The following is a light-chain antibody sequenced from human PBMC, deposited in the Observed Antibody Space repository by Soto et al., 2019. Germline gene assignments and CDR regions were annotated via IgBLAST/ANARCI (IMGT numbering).Light chain of an antibody. J-gene: IGKJ4*02. V-gene: IGKV1-5*01. Sequence: DIKVNQGPAIVSAYVGDRVTITCRASQSISSWLAWYQQRPGKAPKLLIYDASSLQSGVPSRFSGSGSGTEFTLTISSLQPDDVATYYCQQYNSYPPPFGGGTKVDIK. CDR3: QQYNSYPPP. CDR1: QSISSW. CDR2: DAS.